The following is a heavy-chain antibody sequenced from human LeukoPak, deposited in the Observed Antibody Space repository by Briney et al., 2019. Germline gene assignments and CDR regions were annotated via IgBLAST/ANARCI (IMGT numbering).Heavy chain of an antibody. J-gene: IGHJ4*02. V-gene: IGHV3-30*18. CDR2: ISYDGSNK. CDR3: VKVCGTSCYLGDY. Sequence: GGSLRLSCAASGFTFSSYGMHWVRQAPGKGLEWVAVISYDGSNKYYADSVKGRFTISRDNSKNTLYLQMNSLRAEDTAVYYCVKVCGTSCYLGDYWGQGTLVTVSS. D-gene: IGHD2-2*01. CDR1: GFTFSSYG.